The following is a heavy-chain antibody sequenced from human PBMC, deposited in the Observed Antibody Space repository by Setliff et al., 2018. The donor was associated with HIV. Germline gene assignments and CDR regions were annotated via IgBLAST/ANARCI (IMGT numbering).Heavy chain of an antibody. CDR3: AREGKTAMVTKYDY. D-gene: IGHD5-18*01. Sequence: LSLTCTVSGGSVNSATYYWSWIRQHPGKGLEWIGYIDYSGSAFYNPSLKSRITISVDTSKNQFSLRMKSVTAADTAMYYCAREGKTAMVTKYDYWSQGTMVTVSS. V-gene: IGHV4-31*03. CDR2: IDYSGSA. J-gene: IGHJ4*02. CDR1: GGSVNSATYY.